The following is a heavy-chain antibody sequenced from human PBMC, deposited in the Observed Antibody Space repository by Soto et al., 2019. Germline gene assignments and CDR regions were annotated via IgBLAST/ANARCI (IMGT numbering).Heavy chain of an antibody. CDR2: IYSGGST. J-gene: IGHJ6*02. CDR3: ARGGPGDYYYGMDV. V-gene: IGHV3-53*01. CDR1: GFTVSSNY. Sequence: GGSLRLSCAASGFTVSSNYMSWVRQAPGKGLEWVSVIYSGGSTYYADSVKGRFTISRDNSKNTLYLQMNSLRAEDTAVYYCARGGPGDYYYGMDVWGQGTTVTV. D-gene: IGHD1-1*01.